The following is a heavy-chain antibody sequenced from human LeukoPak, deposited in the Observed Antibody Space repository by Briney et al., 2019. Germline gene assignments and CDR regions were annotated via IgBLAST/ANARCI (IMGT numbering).Heavy chain of an antibody. CDR1: DFTVSSNY. V-gene: IGHV3-66*01. Sequence: GGSLTLSCTTSDFTVSSNYMNWVRQAPGRGLEWVSVIYRDGNTYYTDSVKGRFTISTDTSKNSLYLQMNRLRAEDTALYYCARGRWDYPGTFDVWGQGTMVTVSS. D-gene: IGHD4-23*01. CDR2: IYRDGNT. J-gene: IGHJ3*01. CDR3: ARGRWDYPGTFDV.